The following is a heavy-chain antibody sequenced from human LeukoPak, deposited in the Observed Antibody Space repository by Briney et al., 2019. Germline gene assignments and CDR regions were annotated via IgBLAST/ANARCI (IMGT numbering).Heavy chain of an antibody. CDR2: INPNSGGT. CDR3: ARERPGAYYDSIGKRGDYFDY. CDR1: GYTFTGYY. J-gene: IGHJ4*02. D-gene: IGHD3-22*01. V-gene: IGHV1-2*02. Sequence: ASVKVSCKASGYTFTGYYMHLVRQAPGQGLEWMGWINPNSGGTNYAQKFQGRVTMTRDASISTAYMELSRLRSDDTAVYYSARERPGAYYDSIGKRGDYFDYWGQGTLVTVSS.